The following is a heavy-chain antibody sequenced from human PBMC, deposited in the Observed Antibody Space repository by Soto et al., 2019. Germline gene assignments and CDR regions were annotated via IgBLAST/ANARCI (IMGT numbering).Heavy chain of an antibody. CDR3: TSRRDWTAVDPLDY. V-gene: IGHV3-73*01. D-gene: IGHD5-18*01. CDR2: IRNRTNNYAT. Sequence: GGSLRLSCAASGFTFSDSAMHWVRQASGKGLEWIGRIRNRTNNYATTFIASVRGRFTISRDDSKNTVYLQMNRLRIDDTAVYYCTSRRDWTAVDPLDYWGLGTLVTVS. J-gene: IGHJ4*02. CDR1: GFTFSDSA.